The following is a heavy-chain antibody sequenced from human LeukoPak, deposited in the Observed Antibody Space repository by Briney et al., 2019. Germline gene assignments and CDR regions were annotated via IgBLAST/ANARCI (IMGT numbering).Heavy chain of an antibody. V-gene: IGHV1-2*02. Sequence: ASVKVSCKASGGTFSSYAISWVRQAPGQGLEWMGWINPNSGGTNYAQKFQGRVTMTRNTSISTAYMELSRLRSDDTAVYYCARGLRLAATKSYFDYWGQGTLVTVSS. CDR3: ARGLRLAATKSYFDY. D-gene: IGHD2-15*01. CDR2: INPNSGGT. J-gene: IGHJ4*02. CDR1: GGTFSSYA.